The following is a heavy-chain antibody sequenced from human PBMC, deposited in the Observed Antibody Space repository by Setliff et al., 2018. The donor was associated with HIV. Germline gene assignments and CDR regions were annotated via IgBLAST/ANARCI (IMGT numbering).Heavy chain of an antibody. Sequence: SVKVSCKASGYTFRSYGISWVRQAPGQGLEWMGWISTYNGNTNYAQKVQGRVTMTTDTSTSTAYMELRSLRSDDTAVYYCARVGGPGWAFDIWSQGTMVTVSS. CDR2: ISTYNGNT. V-gene: IGHV1-18*01. CDR1: GYTFRSYG. J-gene: IGHJ3*02. D-gene: IGHD2-15*01. CDR3: ARVGGPGWAFDI.